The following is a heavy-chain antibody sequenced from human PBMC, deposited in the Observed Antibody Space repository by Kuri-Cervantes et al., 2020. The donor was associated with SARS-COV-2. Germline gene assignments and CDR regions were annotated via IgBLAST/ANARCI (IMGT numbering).Heavy chain of an antibody. V-gene: IGHV3-30*04. J-gene: IGHJ4*02. CDR2: IAYDGPKI. Sequence: GESLKISCTASDFAFTNYPMHWVRQAPGKGLEWVALIAYDGPKINDSESVKGRFTISRDNSQSALYLQMDSLTPEDTALYYCARELSPGGAHLDYWGQGTLVTVSS. CDR1: DFAFTNYP. CDR3: ARELSPGGAHLDY. D-gene: IGHD3-16*01.